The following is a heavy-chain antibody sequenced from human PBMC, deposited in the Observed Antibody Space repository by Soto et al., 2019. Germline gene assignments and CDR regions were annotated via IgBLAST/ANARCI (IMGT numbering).Heavy chain of an antibody. V-gene: IGHV4-30-4*01. J-gene: IGHJ4*02. D-gene: IGHD4-4*01. CDR2: IYNSGAT. CDR3: ASARLHYRTVDY. Sequence: TLSLTCTVSGGSISSGDYCWTWIRQSPGKGLEWIGYIYNSGATYDSPSLRSRLTISVDTSKNQFYLKLSFVTAADTAVYYCASARLHYRTVDYWGQGTLVTVSS. CDR1: GGSISSGDYC.